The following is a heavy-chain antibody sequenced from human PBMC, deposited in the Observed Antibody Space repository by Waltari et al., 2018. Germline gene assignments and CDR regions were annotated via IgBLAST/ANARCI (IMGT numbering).Heavy chain of an antibody. D-gene: IGHD5-12*01. CDR3: ARERDVYAGFDYNWFDP. Sequence: QVQLVQSGAEVKKPGASVKVSCKASGYTFSDYGISWVRQAPGQGLEWMGWISGNNGHTNHAQKFQGRLIMTKDTSTTTVYMELTYLTSDDTAVYYCARERDVYAGFDYNWFDPWGPGTLVTVSS. CDR2: ISGNNGHT. CDR1: GYTFSDYG. J-gene: IGHJ5*02. V-gene: IGHV1-18*01.